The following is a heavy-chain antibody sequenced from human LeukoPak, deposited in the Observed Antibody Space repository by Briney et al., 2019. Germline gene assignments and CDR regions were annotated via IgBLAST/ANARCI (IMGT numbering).Heavy chain of an antibody. V-gene: IGHV3-48*03. CDR2: ISNSGSTI. CDR1: GFTFSSYE. CDR3: ARDGYSYGYTWYYYYGMDV. D-gene: IGHD5-18*01. J-gene: IGHJ6*02. Sequence: GGSLRLSCAASGFTFSSYEMNWVRQAPGKGLEWVSYISNSGSTIYYADSVKGRFTISGDNAKNSLYPQMNSLRAEDTAVYYCARDGYSYGYTWYYYYGMDVWGQGTTVTVSS.